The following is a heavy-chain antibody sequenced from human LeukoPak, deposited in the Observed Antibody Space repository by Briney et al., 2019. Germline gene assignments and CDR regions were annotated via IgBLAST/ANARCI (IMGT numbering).Heavy chain of an antibody. Sequence: GGSLRLSCAASGFTVSSNYMSWVRQAPGKGLEWVSVIYSGGSTYYADSVKGRFTISRDNSKTTLYLQMNSLRAEDTAVYYCASRNSSGYYSPDYWGQGTLVTVSS. J-gene: IGHJ4*02. CDR1: GFTVSSNY. CDR3: ASRNSSGYYSPDY. D-gene: IGHD3-22*01. V-gene: IGHV3-66*01. CDR2: IYSGGST.